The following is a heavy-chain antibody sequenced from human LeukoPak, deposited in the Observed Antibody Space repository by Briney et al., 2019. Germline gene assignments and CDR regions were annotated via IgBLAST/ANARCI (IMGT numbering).Heavy chain of an antibody. CDR2: IYHSGST. J-gene: IGHJ4*02. CDR3: ARSDSSGSPSDY. D-gene: IGHD6-19*01. CDR1: GGSISSSNW. Sequence: SETLSLTCAVSGGSISSSNWWSWVRQPPGKGLEWIGEIYHSGSTNYNPSLKSRVTISVDKPKNQFSLKLSSVTAADTAVYYCARSDSSGSPSDYWGQGTLVTVSS. V-gene: IGHV4-4*02.